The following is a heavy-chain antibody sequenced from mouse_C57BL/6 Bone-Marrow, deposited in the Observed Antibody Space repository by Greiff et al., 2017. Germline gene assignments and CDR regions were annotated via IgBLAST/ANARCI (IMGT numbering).Heavy chain of an antibody. V-gene: IGHV1-53*01. J-gene: IGHJ2*01. D-gene: IGHD1-1*01. CDR1: GYTFTSYW. Sequence: VQLQQPGTELVKPGASVKLSCKASGYTFTSYWMHWVKQRPGQGLEWIGNINPSNGGTNYNEKFKSKATLTVDKSSSTAYMQLSRLTSEDSAVYYCARGKGGSSFFDYWGQGTILTVSA. CDR3: ARGKGGSSFFDY. CDR2: INPSNGGT.